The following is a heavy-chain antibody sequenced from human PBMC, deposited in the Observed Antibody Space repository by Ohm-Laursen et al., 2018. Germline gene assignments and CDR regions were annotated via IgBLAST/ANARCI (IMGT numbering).Heavy chain of an antibody. CDR3: ARGRPASYYYYAMDV. J-gene: IGHJ6*02. Sequence: GSLRLSCTASGFTFSDYYMSWIRQAPGKGLEWVSYISSSGSTIYYADSVKGRFTISRDNAKNSLYLQVNSLRAEDTAVYSCARGRPASYYYYAMDVWGQGTTVTVSS. V-gene: IGHV3-11*04. CDR2: ISSSGSTI. CDR1: GFTFSDYY.